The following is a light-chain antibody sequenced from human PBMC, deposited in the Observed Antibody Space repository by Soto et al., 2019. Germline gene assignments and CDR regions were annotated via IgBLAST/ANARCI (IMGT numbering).Light chain of an antibody. CDR3: QSYDSRLSGSEV. Sequence: QSVLTQPPSVSGAPGQRVTISCTGSSSNIGAGYDVHWYQQLPGTAPKLLISGNSNRPSGVPDRFSGSKSGTSASLAITGLQAEYEADYYCQSYDSRLSGSEVFGGGTQLTVL. CDR2: GNS. J-gene: IGLJ2*01. CDR1: SSNIGAGYD. V-gene: IGLV1-40*01.